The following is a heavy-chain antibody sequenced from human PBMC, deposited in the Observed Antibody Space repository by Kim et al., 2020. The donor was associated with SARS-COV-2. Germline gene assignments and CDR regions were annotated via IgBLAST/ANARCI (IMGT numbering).Heavy chain of an antibody. Sequence: SLTTRVTISVDRSKNQFSLKLSSVTAADTAVYYCATKYYDILTGYECYDYWGQGTLVTVSS. CDR3: ATKYYDILTGYECYDY. J-gene: IGHJ4*02. V-gene: IGHV4-39*01. D-gene: IGHD3-9*01.